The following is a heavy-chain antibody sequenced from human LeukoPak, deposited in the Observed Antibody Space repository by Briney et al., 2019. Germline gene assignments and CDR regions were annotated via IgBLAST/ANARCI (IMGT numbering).Heavy chain of an antibody. D-gene: IGHD3-10*01. CDR1: GFTFSAYA. V-gene: IGHV3-23*01. Sequence: GGSLRLSCAASGFTFSAYAMNWVRQAPGKGLEWVSAISDSGGRTYYADSVKGRFTISRDNSKNRLYLQMNSLRGDDTAVYYCATSWFFWGQGDLVTVSS. CDR2: ISDSGGRT. J-gene: IGHJ4*02. CDR3: ATSWFF.